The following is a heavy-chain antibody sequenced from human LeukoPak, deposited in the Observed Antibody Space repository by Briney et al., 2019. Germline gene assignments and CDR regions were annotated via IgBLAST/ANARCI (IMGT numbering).Heavy chain of an antibody. D-gene: IGHD3-9*01. J-gene: IGHJ4*02. CDR3: ARGFSYFDWLLEG. CDR1: GGSISSYY. V-gene: IGHV4-59*12. Sequence: PSETLSLTCTVSGGSISSYYWSWIRQPPGKGLEWIGYIYYSGSTNYNPSLKSRVTISVDTSKNQFSLKLSSVTAADTAVYYCARGFSYFDWLLEGWGQGTLVTVSS. CDR2: IYYSGST.